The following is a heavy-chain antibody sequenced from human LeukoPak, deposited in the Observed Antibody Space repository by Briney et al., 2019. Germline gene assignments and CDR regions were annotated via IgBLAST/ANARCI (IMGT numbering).Heavy chain of an antibody. CDR2: ISYTNII. Sequence: GGSLRLSCAASGFTFSDYYMSWVRQAPGKGLEWVSYISYTNIIYYADSVKGRFTISRDNAKNSLYLQMNSLRAEDTAVYYCARDGHYDILTGYFQDWGQGTLVTVSS. D-gene: IGHD3-9*01. CDR1: GFTFSDYY. J-gene: IGHJ1*01. CDR3: ARDGHYDILTGYFQD. V-gene: IGHV3-69-1*01.